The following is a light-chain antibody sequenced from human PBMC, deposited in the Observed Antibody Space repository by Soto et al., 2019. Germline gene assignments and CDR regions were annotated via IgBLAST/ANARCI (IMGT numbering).Light chain of an antibody. J-gene: IGLJ1*01. CDR2: EVS. Sequence: QSVLTQPASVSGSPGQSITISCTGTSSDVGSYDLVSWYQQHPGKAPKLMIYEVSKRPSGVSNRFSGSKSGNTASLTISGLQAEDECDYYCCSYAGSSTYVFGTVTKVXVL. CDR3: CSYAGSSTYV. V-gene: IGLV2-23*02. CDR1: SSDVGSYDL.